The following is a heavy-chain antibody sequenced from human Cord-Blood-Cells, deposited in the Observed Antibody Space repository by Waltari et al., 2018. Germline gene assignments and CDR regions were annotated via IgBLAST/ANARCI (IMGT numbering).Heavy chain of an antibody. CDR1: GYTFTSYY. CDR3: ARDSGPNGSSDDAFDI. D-gene: IGHD6-6*01. J-gene: IGHJ3*02. V-gene: IGHV1-46*01. Sequence: QVQLVQSGAEVKKPGASVKVSCKASGYTFTSYYMHWVRQAPGQGLEWMGIINPSGGSTSYAQKCQGRVTMTRDTSTSTVYMELSSLRAEDTAVYYCARDSGPNGSSDDAFDIWGQGTMVTVSS. CDR2: INPSGGST.